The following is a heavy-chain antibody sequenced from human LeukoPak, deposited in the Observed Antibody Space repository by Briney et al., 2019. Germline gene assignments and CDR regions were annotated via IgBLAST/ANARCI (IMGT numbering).Heavy chain of an antibody. CDR2: VYYSGST. CDR3: AREFADSNWFDP. Sequence: SQTLSLTCTVSGGSISRAGYFWSWIRQHPGKCLEWIGYVYYSGSTYYNPSLKSRVSISIDTSKNQFSLKLNSVTAADTAVYYCAREFADSNWFDPWGQGTLVTVSS. J-gene: IGHJ5*02. V-gene: IGHV4-31*03. CDR1: GGSISRAGYF. D-gene: IGHD3-16*01.